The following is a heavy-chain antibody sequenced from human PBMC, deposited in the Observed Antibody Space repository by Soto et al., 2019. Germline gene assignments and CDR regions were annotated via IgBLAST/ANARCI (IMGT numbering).Heavy chain of an antibody. J-gene: IGHJ4*02. CDR1: GFTFSTYG. CDR3: AKEYGSTWIDH. CDR2: MSYDGTKQ. Sequence: PGGSLRLSCAASGFTFSTYGMHWVRQAPGKGLEWVAAMSYDGTKQYYVDSVKGRFTISRDNYRNTLFLQLNSLRDEDTAVYYCAKEYGSTWIDHWGQGTQVTVSS. D-gene: IGHD6-13*01. V-gene: IGHV3-30*18.